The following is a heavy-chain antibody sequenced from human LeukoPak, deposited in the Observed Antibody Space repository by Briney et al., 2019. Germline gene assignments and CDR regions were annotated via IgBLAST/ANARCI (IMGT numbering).Heavy chain of an antibody. CDR2: IYYSGST. J-gene: IGHJ4*02. D-gene: IGHD1-26*01. V-gene: IGHV4-59*01. CDR3: ARARWVSLPFH. Sequence: SETLSLTRTVSGGSISSYYWSWIRQPPGKGLEWIGYIYYSGSTNYNPSLKSRVTISVDTSKNQFSLKLSSVTAADTAVYYCARARWVSLPFHWGQGTLVTVSS. CDR1: GGSISSYY.